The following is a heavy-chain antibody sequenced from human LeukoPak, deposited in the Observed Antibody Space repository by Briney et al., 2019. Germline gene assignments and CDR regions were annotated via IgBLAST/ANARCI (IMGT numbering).Heavy chain of an antibody. CDR3: ARPRIGYSSSWYMGWFDP. V-gene: IGHV5-51*01. CDR1: GYSFTSYW. CDR2: IYPGDSDT. Sequence: GESLKISCKGSGYSFTSYWIGWVRQMPGKGLEWMGIIYPGDSDTRYSPSFQGQVTISADKSISTAYLQWSSLKASDTAMYYCARPRIGYSSSWYMGWFDPWGQGTLVTVSS. D-gene: IGHD6-13*01. J-gene: IGHJ5*02.